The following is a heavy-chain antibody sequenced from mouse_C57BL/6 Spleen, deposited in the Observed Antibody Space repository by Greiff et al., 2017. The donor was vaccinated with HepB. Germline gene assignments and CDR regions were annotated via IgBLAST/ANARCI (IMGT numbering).Heavy chain of an antibody. CDR3: ATTVVATRYFDV. CDR1: GYAFSSSW. CDR2: IYPGDGDT. J-gene: IGHJ1*03. Sequence: VQLQQSGPELVKPGASVKISCKASGYAFSSSWMNWVKQRPGNGLEWIGRIYPGDGDTNYNGKFKGKATLTADKSSSTAYMQLSSLTSEDSAVYFCATTVVATRYFDVWGTGTTVTVSS. V-gene: IGHV1-82*01. D-gene: IGHD1-1*01.